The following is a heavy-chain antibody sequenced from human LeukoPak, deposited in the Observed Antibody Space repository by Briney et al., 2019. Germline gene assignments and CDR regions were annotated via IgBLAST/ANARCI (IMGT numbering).Heavy chain of an antibody. CDR3: ASSNDGKIAPFGH. CDR1: SVSMSSSH. J-gene: IGHJ4*02. V-gene: IGHV4-4*09. CDR2: LNTKGEN. Sequence: PSETLSLTCTASSVSMSSSHTSWVRQSPEKGLEWIGCLNTKGENSYNPCLKSRVPTSVNTPKSQFSLRLTSVTAADTAVYYCASSNDGKIAPFGHWGQGAPVTVSS. D-gene: IGHD4-23*01.